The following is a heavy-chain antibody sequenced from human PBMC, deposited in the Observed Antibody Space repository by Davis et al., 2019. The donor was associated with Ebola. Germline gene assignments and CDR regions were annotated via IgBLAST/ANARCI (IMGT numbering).Heavy chain of an antibody. Sequence: KISCKGSGYSFTSYWIAWVRQVPGKGLEWMGSIYPGDSDTRYSPSFQGQVTISVDRSITTAYLQWRSLRASDTAIYYCARQESLYGWSDYWGQGTLVTVSS. J-gene: IGHJ4*02. CDR2: IYPGDSDT. V-gene: IGHV5-51*01. D-gene: IGHD3-10*01. CDR3: ARQESLYGWSDY. CDR1: GYSFTSYW.